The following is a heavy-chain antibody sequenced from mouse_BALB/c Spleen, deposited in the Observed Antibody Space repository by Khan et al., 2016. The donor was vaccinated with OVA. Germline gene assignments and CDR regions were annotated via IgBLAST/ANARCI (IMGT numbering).Heavy chain of an antibody. Sequence: EVQLQQSGPELMKPGASVKISCKASGYSFTSYYIHWVKQSHGQSLEWIGYIDPFNGGTNYNQKFKGKATLTVDKSSSTAYMHLSSLTTDDSAVYYCTRLGTTGWFAYWGQGTLVTVSA. V-gene: IGHV1S135*01. J-gene: IGHJ3*01. CDR2: IDPFNGGT. CDR1: GYSFTSYY. D-gene: IGHD2-13*01. CDR3: TRLGTTGWFAY.